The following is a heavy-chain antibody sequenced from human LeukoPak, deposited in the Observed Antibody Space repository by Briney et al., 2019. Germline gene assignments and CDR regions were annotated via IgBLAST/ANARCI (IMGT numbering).Heavy chain of an antibody. Sequence: GASVKVSCKASGYTFTSYAMHWVRQAPGQGLEWMGWISAYNGNTNYAQKLQGRVTMTTDTSTSTAYMELSSLRSEDTAVYYCARADDSSGYYYATGDYWGQGTLVTVSS. D-gene: IGHD3-22*01. CDR2: ISAYNGNT. CDR3: ARADDSSGYYYATGDY. CDR1: GYTFTSYA. V-gene: IGHV1-18*01. J-gene: IGHJ4*02.